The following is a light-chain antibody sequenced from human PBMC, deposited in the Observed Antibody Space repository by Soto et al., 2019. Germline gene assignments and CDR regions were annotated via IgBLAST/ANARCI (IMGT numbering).Light chain of an antibody. CDR3: TSYTISSTLHVV. CDR2: DVN. CDR1: SSDVGGYNY. Sequence: QSVLTQPASVSGSPGQSITISCTGTSSDVGGYNYVSWYQQHPGKAPKLMIYDVNNRPSGVSNRFSGSKSGNTASLTISGLQAEDEADYYCTSYTISSTLHVVLGGGTKLTVL. J-gene: IGLJ2*01. V-gene: IGLV2-14*03.